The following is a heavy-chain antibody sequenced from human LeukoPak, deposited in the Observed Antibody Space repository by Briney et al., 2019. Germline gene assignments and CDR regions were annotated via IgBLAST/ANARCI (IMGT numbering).Heavy chain of an antibody. CDR3: AASIVGFTYDEHFQH. D-gene: IGHD1-26*01. J-gene: IGHJ1*01. CDR1: GFTFSSYA. V-gene: IGHV3-23*01. CDR2: ISGSGGST. Sequence: PGGSLGLSCAASGFTFSSYAMSWVRQAPGKGLEWVSAISGSGGSTYYADSVKGRFTISRDNSKNTLYLQLNSLRVEDTAVYYCAASIVGFTYDEHFQHWGQGTLVTVSS.